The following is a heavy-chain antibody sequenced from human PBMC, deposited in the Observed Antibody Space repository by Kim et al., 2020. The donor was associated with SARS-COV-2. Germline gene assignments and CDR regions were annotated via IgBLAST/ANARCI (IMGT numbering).Heavy chain of an antibody. V-gene: IGHV3-21*01. D-gene: IGHD5-18*01. CDR2: ISSSSSYI. CDR3: ARPMSYGNYYYGMDV. CDR1: GFTFSSYS. Sequence: GGSLRLSCAASGFTFSSYSMNWVRQAPGKGLEWVSSISSSSSYIYYADSVKGRFTISRDNAKNSLYLQMNSLRAEDTAVYYCARPMSYGNYYYGMDVWGQGTTVTVSS. J-gene: IGHJ6*02.